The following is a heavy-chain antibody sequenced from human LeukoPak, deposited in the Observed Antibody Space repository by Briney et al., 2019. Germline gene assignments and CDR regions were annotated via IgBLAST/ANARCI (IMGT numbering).Heavy chain of an antibody. CDR3: ADSSSWYSNYFDY. D-gene: IGHD6-13*01. CDR1: GLTFSNHA. V-gene: IGHV3-23*01. CDR2: ITGSGGNT. Sequence: GGSLRLSCAASGLTFSNHAMTWVRQAPGRGLEWVSGITGSGGNTYYAESVKGRFTISRDNSRNTLYLQMNSLRAEDTAVYYCADSSSWYSNYFDYWGQGTLVTVSS. J-gene: IGHJ4*02.